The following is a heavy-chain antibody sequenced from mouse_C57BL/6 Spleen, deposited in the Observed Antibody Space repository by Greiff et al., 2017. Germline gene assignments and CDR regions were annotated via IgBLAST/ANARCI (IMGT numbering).Heavy chain of an antibody. CDR1: GYTFTEYT. CDR2: FYPGSGSI. CDR3: ARHEESDYYGPPFAY. V-gene: IGHV1-62-2*01. D-gene: IGHD1-1*01. Sequence: VQLQPSGAELVKPGASVKLSCKASGYTFTEYTIHWVKQRSGQGLEWIGWFYPGSGSIKYNEKFKDKATLTAAKSTSTVYMELSILTAEDSAVYFCARHEESDYYGPPFAYWGQGTLVTVSA. J-gene: IGHJ3*01.